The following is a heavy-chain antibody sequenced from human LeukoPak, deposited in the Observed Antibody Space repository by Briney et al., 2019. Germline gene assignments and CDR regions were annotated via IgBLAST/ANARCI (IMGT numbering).Heavy chain of an antibody. CDR2: ISSSSSYI. CDR1: GFTFSSYS. D-gene: IGHD1-14*01. J-gene: IGHJ4*02. Sequence: GGSLRLSCAASGFTFSSYSMNWVRQAPGKGLEWVSSISSSSSYIYYADSVKGRFTISRDNAKNSLYLQMNSLRAEDTAVYYCARAGNEYYFDYWGQGTLVTASS. CDR3: ARAGNEYYFDY. V-gene: IGHV3-21*01.